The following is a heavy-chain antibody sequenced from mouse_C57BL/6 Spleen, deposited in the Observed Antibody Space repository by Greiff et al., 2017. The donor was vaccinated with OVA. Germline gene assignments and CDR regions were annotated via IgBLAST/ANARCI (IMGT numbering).Heavy chain of an antibody. Sequence: EVHLVESGGGLVQPGGSLKLSCAASGFTFSDYYMYWVRQTPEKRLEWVAYISNGGGSTYYPDTVKGRFTISRDNAKNTLYLQMSRLKSEDTAMYYCARSSITTDDWYFDVWGTGTTVTVSS. J-gene: IGHJ1*03. D-gene: IGHD1-1*01. CDR3: ARSSITTDDWYFDV. V-gene: IGHV5-12*01. CDR1: GFTFSDYY. CDR2: ISNGGGST.